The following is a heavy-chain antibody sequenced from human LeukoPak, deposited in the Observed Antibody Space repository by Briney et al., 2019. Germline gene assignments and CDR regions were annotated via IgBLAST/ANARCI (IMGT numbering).Heavy chain of an antibody. J-gene: IGHJ4*02. CDR2: ITISGRTT. D-gene: IGHD5-24*01. V-gene: IGHV3-23*01. CDR1: GFTFSNYA. CDR3: AKSDDYNDRYYFVS. Sequence: GGSLRLSCLASGFTFSNYAMSWVRQAPGKGLEWVSGITISGRTTYYADSAKGRFTISRDNSKNALFLQMNSLRAEDTAVYYCAKSDDYNDRYYFVSWGQGTLVTVSS.